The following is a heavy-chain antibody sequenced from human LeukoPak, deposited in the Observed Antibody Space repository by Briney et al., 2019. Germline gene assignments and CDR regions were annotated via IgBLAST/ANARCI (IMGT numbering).Heavy chain of an antibody. CDR3: ARDRGYYDSSGYYWAFDY. CDR2: ISSSGSTI. Sequence: PGGSLRLSCAASGFTFSDYYMSWIRQAPGKGLEWVSYISSSGSTIYYADSVKGRFTISRDNAKNSLYLQMNSLRAEDTAVYYCARDRGYYDSSGYYWAFDYWGQGTLVTVSS. V-gene: IGHV3-11*04. CDR1: GFTFSDYY. D-gene: IGHD3-22*01. J-gene: IGHJ4*02.